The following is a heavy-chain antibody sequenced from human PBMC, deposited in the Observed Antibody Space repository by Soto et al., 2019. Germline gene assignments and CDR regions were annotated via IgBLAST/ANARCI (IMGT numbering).Heavy chain of an antibody. CDR3: ARGIRVNSRRDTYGMDV. CDR1: GFTFSSYS. Sequence: GGSLRLSCAASGFTFSSYSMNWVRQAPGKGLEWVSSISSSSSYIYYADSVKGRFTISRDNAKNSLYLQMNSLRAEDTAVYYCARGIRVNSRRDTYGMDVWGQGTTVTVSS. CDR2: ISSSSSYI. J-gene: IGHJ6*02. V-gene: IGHV3-21*01. D-gene: IGHD3-10*01.